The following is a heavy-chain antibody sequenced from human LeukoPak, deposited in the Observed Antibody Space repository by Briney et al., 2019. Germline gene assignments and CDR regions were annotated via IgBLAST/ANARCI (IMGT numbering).Heavy chain of an antibody. CDR3: ARDANDYYYYMDV. D-gene: IGHD4/OR15-4a*01. V-gene: IGHV3-53*01. CDR1: GYTVSNNY. Sequence: GGSLRLSCAVSGYTVSNNYMSWVRQAPGKGLEWVSLIYSGGSTYYADSVKGRFTISRDNSKNTVNLQMNSLRAEDTAVYYCARDANDYYYYMDVWGKGTTVTVSS. CDR2: IYSGGST. J-gene: IGHJ6*03.